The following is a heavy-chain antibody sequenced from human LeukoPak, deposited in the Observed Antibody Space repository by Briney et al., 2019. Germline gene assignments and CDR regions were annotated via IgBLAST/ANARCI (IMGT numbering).Heavy chain of an antibody. J-gene: IGHJ6*03. Sequence: GGSLRLSCASSGSAFNTYSMNWVRQAPGKGLEWVSYITSTSSTIHHADSVKGRFTISRDNVKNSLSLQMNSLSAEDTAVYYCARVRAGLSAGYYYYMDVWGKGTTVTVSS. CDR2: ITSTSSTI. CDR3: ARVRAGLSAGYYYYMDV. D-gene: IGHD3-10*01. CDR1: GSAFNTYS. V-gene: IGHV3-48*01.